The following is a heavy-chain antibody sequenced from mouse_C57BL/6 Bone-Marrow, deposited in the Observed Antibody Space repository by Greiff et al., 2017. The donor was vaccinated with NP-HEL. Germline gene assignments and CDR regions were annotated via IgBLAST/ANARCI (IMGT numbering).Heavy chain of an antibody. J-gene: IGHJ2*01. CDR1: GFTFSSYG. D-gene: IGHD1-1*01. V-gene: IGHV5-6*02. CDR3: ARQRGYYGSSHYFDY. Sequence: DVKLVESGGDLVKPGGSLKLSCAASGFTFSSYGMSWVRQTPDKRLEWVATISSGGSYTYYPDSVKGRFTISRDNAKNTLYLQMSSLKAEDTAMYYCARQRGYYGSSHYFDYWGQGTTLTVSS. CDR2: ISSGGSYT.